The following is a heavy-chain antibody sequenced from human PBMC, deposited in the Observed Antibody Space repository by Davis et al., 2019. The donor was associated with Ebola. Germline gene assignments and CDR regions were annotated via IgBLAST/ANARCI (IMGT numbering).Heavy chain of an antibody. D-gene: IGHD1-14*01. J-gene: IGHJ6*02. CDR3: ARDYRGWVGMDV. Sequence: AASVKVSCKASGYTFTSYYMRWVRQAPGQGLEWMGIINPSGGSTSYAQKFQGRVTMTRDTSTSTVYMELSSLRSEDTAVYYCARDYRGWVGMDVWGQGTTVTVSS. CDR1: GYTFTSYY. V-gene: IGHV1-46*01. CDR2: INPSGGST.